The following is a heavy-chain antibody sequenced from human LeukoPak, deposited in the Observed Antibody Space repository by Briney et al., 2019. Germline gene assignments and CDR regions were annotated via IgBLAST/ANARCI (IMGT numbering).Heavy chain of an antibody. J-gene: IGHJ5*02. Sequence: ASVKVSCKASGYTFTSYDINWVRQATGQGLEWMGWMNPNSGNTGYAQKFQGRVTITRSTSISTAYMELGSLRSEDTAVYYCARVLVPAASNWFDPWGQGTLVTVSS. D-gene: IGHD2-2*01. CDR1: GYTFTSYD. CDR3: ARVLVPAASNWFDP. CDR2: MNPNSGNT. V-gene: IGHV1-8*03.